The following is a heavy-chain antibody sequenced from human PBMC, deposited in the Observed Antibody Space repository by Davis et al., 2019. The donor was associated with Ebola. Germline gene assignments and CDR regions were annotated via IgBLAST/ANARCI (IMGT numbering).Heavy chain of an antibody. J-gene: IGHJ3*02. V-gene: IGHV3-7*03. D-gene: IGHD1-26*01. Sequence: GESLKISCAPSRFGMHWVRQAPGEGLEWVANIRGDGSATYYAGSVKGRFIISRDNAKSSLHLQMNSLRAEDTAVYYCATSSGSPANIWGQGTMVTVSS. CDR3: ATSSGSPANI. CDR2: IRGDGSAT. CDR1: RFG.